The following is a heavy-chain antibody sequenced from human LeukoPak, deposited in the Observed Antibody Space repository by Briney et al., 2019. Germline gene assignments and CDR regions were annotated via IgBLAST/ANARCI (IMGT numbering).Heavy chain of an antibody. CDR3: AIFQGTYGDNENDY. D-gene: IGHD4-17*01. CDR1: GGTFRSYA. V-gene: IGHV1-69*13. Sequence: AASVKVSCKASGGTFRSYAITWVRQAPGKGLEWMGGIIPMINTPKYAQKFQGRVSSTADESTSTGYMEVSSLRSEDTAVYYCAIFQGTYGDNENDYWGQGTLVTVSS. J-gene: IGHJ4*02. CDR2: IIPMINTP.